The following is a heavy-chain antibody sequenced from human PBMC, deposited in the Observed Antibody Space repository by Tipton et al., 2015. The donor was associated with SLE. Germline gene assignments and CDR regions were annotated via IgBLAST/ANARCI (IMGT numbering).Heavy chain of an antibody. CDR3: AREEGMRYFDY. J-gene: IGHJ4*02. CDR2: IIPIFGTA. Sequence: QSGPEVKKPGASVKVSCKASGYTFTSYYMHWVRQAPGQGLEWMGGIIPIFGTANYAQKFQGRVTITADESTSTAYMELSSLRSEDTAVYYCAREEGMRYFDYWGQGTLVTVSS. V-gene: IGHV1-69*13. CDR1: GYTFTSYY.